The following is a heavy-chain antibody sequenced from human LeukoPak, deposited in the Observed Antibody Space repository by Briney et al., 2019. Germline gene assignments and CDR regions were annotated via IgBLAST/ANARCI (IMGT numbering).Heavy chain of an antibody. Sequence: PSETLSLTCSVSGYSISSGCHWGWIRQPPGKGLEWIGSIYHSGSSYYKSSLKSRVTISVDTSKNQFSLKLSSVTAADTAVYYCAGGNSPVVIDYWGQGTLVTVSS. D-gene: IGHD3-22*01. J-gene: IGHJ4*02. CDR2: IYHSGSS. CDR1: GYSISSGCH. CDR3: AGGNSPVVIDY. V-gene: IGHV4-38-2*02.